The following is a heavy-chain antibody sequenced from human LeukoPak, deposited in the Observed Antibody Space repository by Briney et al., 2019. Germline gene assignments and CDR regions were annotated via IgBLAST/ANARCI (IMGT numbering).Heavy chain of an antibody. CDR3: ARGYTAGRIPYDY. D-gene: IGHD1-1*01. CDR2: FYYTGST. J-gene: IGHJ4*02. V-gene: IGHV4-39*01. Sequence: SETLSLTCTVSGGSMNSNSYYWGWIRQPPGEGLEWIGSFYYTGSTYYNPSLKSRVTISADTSKNQFSLKLSSVAAADTAVYYCARGYTAGRIPYDYWGQGTLVTVSS. CDR1: GGSMNSNSYY.